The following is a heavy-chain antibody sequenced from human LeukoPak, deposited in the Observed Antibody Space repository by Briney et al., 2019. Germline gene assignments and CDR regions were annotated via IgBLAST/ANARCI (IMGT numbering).Heavy chain of an antibody. V-gene: IGHV6-1*01. Sequence: SQTLSLTCAISGDSVSSNSAAWNWIRQSPSRGLEWLGRTYYRSKWYNDYAVSVKSRITINPDTSKNQFSLQLNSVTPEDTAVYYCARDPALDRIAAAAFDYWGQGTLVTVSS. CDR1: GDSVSSNSAA. D-gene: IGHD6-13*01. CDR3: ARDPALDRIAAAAFDY. J-gene: IGHJ4*02. CDR2: TYYRSKWYN.